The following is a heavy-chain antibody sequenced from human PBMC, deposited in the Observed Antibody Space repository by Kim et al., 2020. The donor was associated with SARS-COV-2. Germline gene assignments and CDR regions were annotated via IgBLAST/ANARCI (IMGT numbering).Heavy chain of an antibody. J-gene: IGHJ4*02. CDR1: GFTFSSYS. D-gene: IGHD3-10*01. CDR2: ITNSGDST. CDR3: AKGILFRFGPDY. Sequence: GGSLRLSCAASGFTFSSYSMCWVRRAPGKRLEFVSSITNSGDSTYYVDSVKGRFTISRDNSKNTLYLQMNSLRAEDTALYYCAKGILFRFGPDYWGQGTLVTVSS. V-gene: IGHV3-23*01.